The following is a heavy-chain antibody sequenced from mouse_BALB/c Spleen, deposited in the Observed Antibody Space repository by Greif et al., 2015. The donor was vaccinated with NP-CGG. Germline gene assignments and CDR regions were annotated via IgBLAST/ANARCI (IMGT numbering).Heavy chain of an antibody. D-gene: IGHD2-2*01. Sequence: QVQLKESGAELAKPGASVKMSCKASGYTFTSYWMHWVKQRPGQGLEWIGYINPSTGYTEYNQKFKDKATLTADKSSSTAYMQLSSLTSEDSAVYYCARREVTTAYWGQGTPVTVSA. CDR2: INPSTGYT. J-gene: IGHJ3*01. V-gene: IGHV1-7*01. CDR1: GYTFTSYW. CDR3: ARREVTTAY.